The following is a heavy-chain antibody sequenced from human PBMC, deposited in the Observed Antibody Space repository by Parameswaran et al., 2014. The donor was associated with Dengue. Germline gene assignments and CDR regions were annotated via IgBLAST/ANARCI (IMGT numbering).Heavy chain of an antibody. D-gene: IGHD1-26*01. CDR1: GFTFSNAW. CDR3: TTDPSLSYSGSY. Sequence: GESLKISCAASGFTFSNAWMSWVRQAPGKGLEWVGRIKSKTDGGTTDYAAPVKGRFTISRDDSKNTLYLQMNSLKTEDTAVYYCTTDPSLSYSGSYWGQGTLVTVSS. J-gene: IGHJ4*02. CDR2: IKSKTDGGTT. V-gene: IGHV3-15*01.